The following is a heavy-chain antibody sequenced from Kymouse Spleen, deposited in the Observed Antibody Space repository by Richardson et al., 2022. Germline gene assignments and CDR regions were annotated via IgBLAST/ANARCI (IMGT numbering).Heavy chain of an antibody. V-gene: IGHV4-34*01. CDR1: GGSFSGYY. Sequence: QVQLQQWGAGLLKPSETLSLTCAVYGGSFSGYYWSWIRQPPGKGLEWIGEINHSGSTNYNPSLKSRVTISVDTSKNQFSLKLSSVTAADTAVYYCAILGPYNWFDPWGQGTLVTVSS. D-gene: IGHD7-27*02. CDR3: AILGPYNWFDP. J-gene: IGHJ5*02. CDR2: INHSGST.